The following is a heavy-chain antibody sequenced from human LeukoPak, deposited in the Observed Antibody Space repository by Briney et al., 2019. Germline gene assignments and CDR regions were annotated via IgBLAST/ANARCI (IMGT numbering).Heavy chain of an antibody. Sequence: PSETLSLTCTVSGYSINTGYYWGWIRQPPGKGLEWIGSIYHRGNTYYNPSLKSRVTISVDTSKNQFSLKLSSVTAADTAVYYCATIGYSYELDYWGQGTLVAVSS. D-gene: IGHD5-18*01. J-gene: IGHJ4*02. CDR1: GYSINTGYY. V-gene: IGHV4-38-2*02. CDR3: ATIGYSYELDY. CDR2: IYHRGNT.